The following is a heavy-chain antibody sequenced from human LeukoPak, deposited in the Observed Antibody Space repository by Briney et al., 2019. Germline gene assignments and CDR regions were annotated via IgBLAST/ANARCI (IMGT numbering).Heavy chain of an antibody. V-gene: IGHV1-8*01. Sequence: ASVKVSCKASGYTFTSHDINWVRQATGQGLEWMGWMNPNSGNTGYAQKFQGRVTMTRNTSISTAYMELSSLRSEDTAVYYCARVAGGGGYSGYEVYYYYYGMDVWGQGTTVTVSS. CDR1: GYTFTSHD. D-gene: IGHD5-12*01. CDR2: MNPNSGNT. CDR3: ARVAGGGGYSGYEVYYYYYGMDV. J-gene: IGHJ6*02.